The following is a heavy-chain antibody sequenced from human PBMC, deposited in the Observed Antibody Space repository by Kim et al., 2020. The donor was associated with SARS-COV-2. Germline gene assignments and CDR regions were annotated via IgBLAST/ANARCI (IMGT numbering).Heavy chain of an antibody. CDR3: ARTSITMVRGVLNLAELDY. J-gene: IGHJ4*02. CDR1: GDSVSSNSAA. D-gene: IGHD3-10*01. Sequence: SQTLSLTCAISGDSVSSNSAAWNWIRQSPSRGLEWLGRTYYRSKWYNDYAVSVKSRITINPDTSKNQFSLQLNSVTPEDTAVYYCARTSITMVRGVLNLAELDYWGQGTLVTVSS. CDR2: TYYRSKWYN. V-gene: IGHV6-1*01.